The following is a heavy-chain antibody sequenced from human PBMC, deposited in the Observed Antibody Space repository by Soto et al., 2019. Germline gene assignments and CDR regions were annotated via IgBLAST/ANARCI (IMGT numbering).Heavy chain of an antibody. J-gene: IGHJ4*02. CDR1: GFTFSSYW. CDR2: ISYDGGNK. V-gene: IGHV3-30-3*01. CDR3: ARETPDRRGGMGGSFDY. D-gene: IGHD3-16*01. Sequence: GGSLRLSCAASGFTFSSYWMHWVRQAPGKGLEWVAVISYDGGNKYYADSVKGRFTISRDNSKNTLYLQMNSLRAADTAVYYCARETPDRRGGMGGSFDYWGQGTLVTVSS.